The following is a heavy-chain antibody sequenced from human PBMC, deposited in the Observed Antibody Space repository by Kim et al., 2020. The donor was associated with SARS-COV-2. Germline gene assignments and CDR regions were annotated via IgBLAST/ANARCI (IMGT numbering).Heavy chain of an antibody. CDR3: ARATKRGSSSWYGYYYYCMDV. CDR1: GGSISSYY. D-gene: IGHD6-13*01. V-gene: IGHV4-59*01. Sequence: SETLSLTCTVSGGSISSYYWSWIRQPPGKGLEWIGYIYYSGSTNYNPSLKSRVTISVDTSKNQFSLKLSSVTAADTAVYYCARATKRGSSSWYGYYYYCMDVWGQGTTVTVSS. J-gene: IGHJ6*02. CDR2: IYYSGST.